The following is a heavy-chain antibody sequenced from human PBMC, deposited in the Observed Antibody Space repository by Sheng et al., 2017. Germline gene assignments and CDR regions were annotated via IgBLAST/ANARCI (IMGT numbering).Heavy chain of an antibody. Sequence: EVQLVETGGGLIQPGGSLRLSCAASGFTVSSNYMSWVRQAPGKGLEWVSVIYSGGSTNYADSVKGRFTISRDNSKNTLDLQMNSLRAEDTAVYYCARHNYGGYFDLWGRGTLVTVSS. CDR3: ARHNYGGYFDL. V-gene: IGHV3-53*02. J-gene: IGHJ2*01. D-gene: IGHD4-17*01. CDR1: GFTVSSNY. CDR2: IYSGGST.